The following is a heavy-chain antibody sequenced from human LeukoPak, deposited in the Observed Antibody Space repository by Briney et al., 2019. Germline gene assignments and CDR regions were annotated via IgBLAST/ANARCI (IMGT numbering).Heavy chain of an antibody. D-gene: IGHD6-13*01. V-gene: IGHV4-38-2*02. J-gene: IGHJ4*02. CDR3: ASPYSSSWRSGEYFDY. Sequence: PSETLSLTCTVSGYSISGGYYWGWIRPPPGKGLEWSGRIYHSGSTYYNPSLKSRVTISVDTSKNQFSLKLTSVTAADTAVYYCASPYSSSWRSGEYFDYWGQGTLVTVSS. CDR2: IYHSGST. CDR1: GYSISGGYY.